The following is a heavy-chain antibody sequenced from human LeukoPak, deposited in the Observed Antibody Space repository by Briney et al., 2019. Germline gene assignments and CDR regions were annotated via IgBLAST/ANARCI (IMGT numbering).Heavy chain of an antibody. J-gene: IGHJ6*02. Sequence: GASVKVSCKASGYTFTGYYMHWVRQAPGQGLEWMGWINPNSGGTNYAQKLQGRVTMTRDTSISTAYMELSRLRSDDTAVYYCASDLADIVVVPAAGKDYYYYGMDVWGQGTTVTVSS. CDR3: ASDLADIVVVPAAGKDYYYYGMDV. D-gene: IGHD2-2*01. CDR2: INPNSGGT. CDR1: GYTFTGYY. V-gene: IGHV1-2*02.